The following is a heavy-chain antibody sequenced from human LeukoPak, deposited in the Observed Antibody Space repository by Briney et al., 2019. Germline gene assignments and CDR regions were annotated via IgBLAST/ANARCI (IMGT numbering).Heavy chain of an antibody. CDR2: INSDGSRT. V-gene: IGHV3-74*01. Sequence: GGSLRLSCAAPGFTFGSYWMHWVRQAPGKGPVWVSRINSDGSRTSYADSVKGRFTISRDNAKNTLYVQMNSLRVEDTGVYYCARAIAVAGDSGYFQHWGQGTLVTVSS. D-gene: IGHD6-19*01. J-gene: IGHJ1*01. CDR3: ARAIAVAGDSGYFQH. CDR1: GFTFGSYW.